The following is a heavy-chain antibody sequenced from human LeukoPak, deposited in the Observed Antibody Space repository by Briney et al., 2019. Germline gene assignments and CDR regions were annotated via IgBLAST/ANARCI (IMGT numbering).Heavy chain of an antibody. D-gene: IGHD3-22*01. CDR3: ARLRFYYYDSSGYLNA. Sequence: TSETLSLTCTVSGGSISSYYWSWIRQPPGKGLEWIGYMYYSGSTYYNPSLKSRVTISVDTSKNQFSLKLSSVTAADTAVYYCARLRFYYYDSSGYLNAWGQGTLVTVSS. CDR1: GGSISSYY. J-gene: IGHJ4*02. CDR2: MYYSGST. V-gene: IGHV4-59*04.